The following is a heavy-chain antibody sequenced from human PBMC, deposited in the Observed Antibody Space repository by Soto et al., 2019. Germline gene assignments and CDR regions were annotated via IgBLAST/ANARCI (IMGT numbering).Heavy chain of an antibody. CDR2: VFYTGST. D-gene: IGHD4-17*01. CDR1: GGSMSNNY. CDR3: ARSLTVTRFDQ. J-gene: IGHJ4*02. Sequence: QVHLQESGPGLVKPSETLSLFCNVSGGSMSNNYWIWIRQAPGKGLEWIGYVFYTGSTNYNPPLKSRVTISVDPSKKYFSLRLRSVTAADTAVYDCARSLTVTRFDQWGQGSRVIVS. V-gene: IGHV4-59*01.